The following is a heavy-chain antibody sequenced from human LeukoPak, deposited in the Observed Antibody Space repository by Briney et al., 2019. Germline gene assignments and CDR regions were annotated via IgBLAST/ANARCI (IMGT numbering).Heavy chain of an antibody. V-gene: IGHV1-2*02. J-gene: IGHJ4*02. Sequence: GASVKVSCKASGYTFTGYYMHWVRQAPGQGLEWMGWINPNSGGTNYAQKFQGRVTMTRDTSISTAYMELSRLRSDDTAVYYCARVVGGSSWSPFDYWGQGTLVTVSS. CDR2: INPNSGGT. D-gene: IGHD6-13*01. CDR3: ARVVGGSSWSPFDY. CDR1: GYTFTGYY.